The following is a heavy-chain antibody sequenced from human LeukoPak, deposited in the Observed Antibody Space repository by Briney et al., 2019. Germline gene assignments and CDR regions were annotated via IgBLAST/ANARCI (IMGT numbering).Heavy chain of an antibody. Sequence: GGSLRLSCAASGFTVSSNYMSWVRQAPGKGLEWVSVIYSGGSTYYADSVKGRFTISRDNSKNTLYLQMNSLRAEDTAVYYCARAVAVAGLFGYWGQGTLVTVSS. CDR1: GFTVSSNY. CDR3: ARAVAVAGLFGY. D-gene: IGHD6-19*01. J-gene: IGHJ4*02. V-gene: IGHV3-66*01. CDR2: IYSGGST.